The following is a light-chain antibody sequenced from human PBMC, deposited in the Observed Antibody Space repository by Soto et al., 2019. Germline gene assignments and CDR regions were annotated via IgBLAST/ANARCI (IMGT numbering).Light chain of an antibody. CDR2: LGS. Sequence: DTVMTQSPLSLPVTPGEPASISCRSSQSLLHSNGYNYLDWYLQKPGQSPQLLIYLGSNRASGVPDRFSGSGSGTDFTLKIIRVEAEDVGVYYCMQALQTPFTFGGGTKVEIK. J-gene: IGKJ4*01. CDR1: QSLLHSNGYNY. CDR3: MQALQTPFT. V-gene: IGKV2-28*01.